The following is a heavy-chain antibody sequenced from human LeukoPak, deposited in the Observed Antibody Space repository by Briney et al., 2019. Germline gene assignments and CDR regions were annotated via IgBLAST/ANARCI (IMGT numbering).Heavy chain of an antibody. CDR2: INPSDGST. CDR1: GDSFTKYY. CDR3: APSVRSGGSYYFDY. V-gene: IGHV1-46*01. D-gene: IGHD2-15*01. Sequence: ASVKVSCKVSGDSFTKYYMHWVRQAPGQGLGWMGIINPSDGSTTYTQKFQGRVIMTTDTSTSTVNMELSSLRSEDTAVYYCAPSVRSGGSYYFDYWGQGTLVTVSS. J-gene: IGHJ4*02.